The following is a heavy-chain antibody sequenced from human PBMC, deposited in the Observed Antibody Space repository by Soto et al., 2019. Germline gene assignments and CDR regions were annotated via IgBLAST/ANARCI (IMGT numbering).Heavy chain of an antibody. D-gene: IGHD6-13*01. Sequence: PLETLSLTCTVSGGSISSSTYYWGWIRQPPGKGLEWIGSIYYSGSTYYNPSLKSRVTISVDTSKNQFSLKVRSVTAADTAVYYCAKQQQLAIYYFDYWGQGTLVTVSS. CDR2: IYYSGST. J-gene: IGHJ4*02. CDR3: AKQQQLAIYYFDY. V-gene: IGHV4-39*01. CDR1: GGSISSSTYY.